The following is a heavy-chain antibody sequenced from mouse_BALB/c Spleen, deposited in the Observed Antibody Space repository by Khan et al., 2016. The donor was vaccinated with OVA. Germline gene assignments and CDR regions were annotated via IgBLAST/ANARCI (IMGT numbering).Heavy chain of an antibody. D-gene: IGHD3-3*01. CDR2: ISDSGST. V-gene: IGHV3-2*02. Sequence: EVQLQEPGPGLVKPSQSLSLTCTVTGYSITSAYAWNLIRQSPGNKLEWRGYISDSGSTSDTPSLKSRISNTRDTSKNQLFLQLNYVTTEDTATYYCAGGRAYWGQGTLVTVSA. CDR1: GYSITSAYA. J-gene: IGHJ3*01. CDR3: AGGRAY.